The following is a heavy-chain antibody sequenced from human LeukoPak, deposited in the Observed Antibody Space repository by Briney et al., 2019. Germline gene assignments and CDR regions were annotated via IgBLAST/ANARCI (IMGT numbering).Heavy chain of an antibody. V-gene: IGHV4-34*01. J-gene: IGHJ4*02. CDR1: GGSFSGYY. D-gene: IGHD5-24*01. Sequence: PSETLSLTCAVYGGSFSGYYWSWIRQPPGKGLEWIGEINHSGSTNYNPSLKSRVTISVDTSKNQFSLKLSSVTAADTAVYYCARGKARRDTPFDYWGQGTLVTVSS. CDR3: ARGKARRDTPFDY. CDR2: INHSGST.